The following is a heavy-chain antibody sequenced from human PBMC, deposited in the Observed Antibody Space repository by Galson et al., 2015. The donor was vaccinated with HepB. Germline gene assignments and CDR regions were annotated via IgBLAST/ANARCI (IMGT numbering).Heavy chain of an antibody. D-gene: IGHD3-10*01. CDR3: AKGKWFGELVPYYYYGMDV. J-gene: IGHJ6*02. CDR2: IYYSGST. Sequence: SETLSLTCTVSGGSIRSYYWSWIRQPPGKGLEWIGYIYYSGSTNYNPSLKSRVTISVDTSKNQFRLKLSSVTAADTAVYYCAKGKWFGELVPYYYYGMDVWGQGTTVTVSS. CDR1: GGSIRSYY. V-gene: IGHV4-59*08.